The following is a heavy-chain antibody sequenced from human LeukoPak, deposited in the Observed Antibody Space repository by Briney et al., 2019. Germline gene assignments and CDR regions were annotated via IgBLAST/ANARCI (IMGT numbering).Heavy chain of an antibody. CDR1: GGSISSSSYY. CDR3: ASLSYSSSSPY. Sequence: SETLSLTCTVSGGSISSSSYYWGWIRQPPGKGLEWIGSIYHSGSTYYNPSLKSRVTISVDTSKNQFSLKLSSVTAADTAVYYCASLSYSSSSPYWGQGTLVTVSS. V-gene: IGHV4-39*07. CDR2: IYHSGST. D-gene: IGHD6-6*01. J-gene: IGHJ4*02.